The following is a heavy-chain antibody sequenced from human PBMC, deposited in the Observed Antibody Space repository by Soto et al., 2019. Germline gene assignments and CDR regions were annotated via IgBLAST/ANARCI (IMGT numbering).Heavy chain of an antibody. J-gene: IGHJ6*02. V-gene: IGHV1-18*01. D-gene: IGHD6-6*01. CDR1: GYTFTNYG. CDR2: IGAYNGDT. Sequence: ASVKVSCKASGYTFTNYGITWVRQAPGQGLEWMGWIGAYNGDTHYTERLQGRVTMTTDTPTSTAYMELRGLRSDDTAVYYCARHGIAARRHYGMDVWGQGTTVTVS. CDR3: ARHGIAARRHYGMDV.